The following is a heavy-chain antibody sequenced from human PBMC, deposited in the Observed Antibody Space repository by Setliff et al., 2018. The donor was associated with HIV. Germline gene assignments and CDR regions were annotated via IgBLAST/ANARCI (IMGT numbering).Heavy chain of an antibody. Sequence: TSETLSLTCSVSGSSISSNSYWWAWIRQPPGKGLEYIGTIYHRGGTFNNPSLKSRVVMSVDTSKNQFSLKLTSVTAADTATYYCARDTGVNVAPDGRGYHTFDFWGRGTRVTVS. J-gene: IGHJ3*01. D-gene: IGHD2-8*02. CDR2: IYHRGGT. V-gene: IGHV4-38-2*02. CDR1: GSSISSNSY. CDR3: ARDTGVNVAPDGRGYHTFDF.